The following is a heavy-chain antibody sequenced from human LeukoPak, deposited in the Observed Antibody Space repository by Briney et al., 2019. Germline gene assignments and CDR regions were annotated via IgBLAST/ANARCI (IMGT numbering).Heavy chain of an antibody. Sequence: SSETLSLTCTVSGGSISDYYWSWIRQPAGKGLEWLGRIYTSGSTKYNPSLESRVTMSVDTSKNQFSLKLSFVTAADTAVYYCARVGSGYDYFDYWGQGTLVTVSS. CDR3: ARVGSGYDYFDY. CDR2: IYTSGST. V-gene: IGHV4-4*07. D-gene: IGHD3-22*01. CDR1: GGSISDYY. J-gene: IGHJ4*02.